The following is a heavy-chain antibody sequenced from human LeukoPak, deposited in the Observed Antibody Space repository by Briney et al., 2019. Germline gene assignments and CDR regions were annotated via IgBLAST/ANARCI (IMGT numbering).Heavy chain of an antibody. D-gene: IGHD3-3*01. Sequence: SSETLSLTCTVSGGSISSYYWSWIRQPPGKGLEWIGYIYYSGSTNYNPSLKSRVTISVDTSKNQFSLKLSSVTAADTAVYYCAREAYDFWSGYYSGENAFDIWGQGTMVTVSS. V-gene: IGHV4-59*01. CDR2: IYYSGST. CDR1: GGSISSYY. CDR3: AREAYDFWSGYYSGENAFDI. J-gene: IGHJ3*02.